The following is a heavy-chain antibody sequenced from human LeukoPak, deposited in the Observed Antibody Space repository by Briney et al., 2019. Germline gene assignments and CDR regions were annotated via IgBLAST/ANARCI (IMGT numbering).Heavy chain of an antibody. CDR2: INHSGSA. V-gene: IGHV4-34*01. CDR3: ARSGIQLWLPDY. D-gene: IGHD5-18*01. CDR1: GGSFSAYY. Sequence: SETLSLTCAVSGGSFSAYYWTWIRQPPGKGLEWIGEINHSGSANYNPSLKSRVTISVDTSKDQFSLKLSSVTAADTAVYYCARSGIQLWLPDYWGQGTLVTVSS. J-gene: IGHJ4*02.